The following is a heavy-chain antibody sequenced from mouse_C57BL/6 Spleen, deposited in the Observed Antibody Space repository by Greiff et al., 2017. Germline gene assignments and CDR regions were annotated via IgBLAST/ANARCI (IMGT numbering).Heavy chain of an antibody. CDR1: GFTFSDYG. D-gene: IGHD1-1*01. CDR3: ASPLLYCGSSSDALDY. Sequence: VQLVESGGGLVKPGGSLKLSCAASGFTFSDYGMHWVRQAPEKGLEWVAYISSGSSTIYYADTVKGRFTISRDNAKNTLFLQITSLRSEDTAMYYCASPLLYCGSSSDALDYWGQGTSVTVSS. CDR2: ISSGSSTI. J-gene: IGHJ4*01. V-gene: IGHV5-17*01.